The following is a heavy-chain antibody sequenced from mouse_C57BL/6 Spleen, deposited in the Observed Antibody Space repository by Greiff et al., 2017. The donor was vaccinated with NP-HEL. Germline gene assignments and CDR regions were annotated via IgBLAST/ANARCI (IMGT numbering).Heavy chain of an antibody. CDR3: ARQYSYFDY. CDR1: GYSFTGYY. CDR2: INPSTGGT. Sequence: EVQLQQSGPELVKPGASVKISCKASGYSFTGYYMNWVKQSPEKSLEWIGEINPSTGGTTYNQKFKAKATLTVDKSSSTAYMQLKSLTSEDSAVYYCARQYSYFDYWGQGTTLTVSS. V-gene: IGHV1-42*01. D-gene: IGHD5-1*01. J-gene: IGHJ2*01.